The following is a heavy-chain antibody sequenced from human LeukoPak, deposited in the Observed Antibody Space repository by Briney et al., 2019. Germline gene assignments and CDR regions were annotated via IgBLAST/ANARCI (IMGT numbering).Heavy chain of an antibody. CDR2: INHSGST. D-gene: IGHD3-10*01. Sequence: SQTLSLTCTVSGDSISSGDYYWSWIRQPAGKGLEWMGEINHSGSTNYNPSLKSRVTISVDTSKNQFSLKLSSVTAADTAVYYCARLSRGAWYYYGSGSYQYYMDVWGKGTTVTISS. J-gene: IGHJ6*03. CDR1: GDSISSGDYY. CDR3: ARLSRGAWYYYGSGSYQYYMDV. V-gene: IGHV4-61*09.